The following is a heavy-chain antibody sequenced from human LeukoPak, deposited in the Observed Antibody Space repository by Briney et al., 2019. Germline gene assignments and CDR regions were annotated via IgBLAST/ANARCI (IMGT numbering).Heavy chain of an antibody. D-gene: IGHD3-9*01. CDR3: ARGYRDYDILTGYAY. J-gene: IGHJ4*02. CDR2: MNPNSGNT. V-gene: IGHV1-8*01. CDR1: GYTFTSYD. Sequence: ASVKVSCKASGYTFTSYDINWVRQATGQGLEWMGWMNPNSGNTGHAQKFQGRVTMTRNTSISTAYMELSSLRSEDTAVYYCARGYRDYDILTGYAYWGQGTLVTVSS.